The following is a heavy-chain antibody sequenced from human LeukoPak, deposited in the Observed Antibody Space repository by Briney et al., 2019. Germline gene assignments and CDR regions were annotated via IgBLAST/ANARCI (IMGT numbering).Heavy chain of an antibody. D-gene: IGHD3-3*01. J-gene: IGHJ4*02. CDR3: AETYDFWSGYYHG. CDR2: ISGSGGST. V-gene: IGHV3-23*01. CDR1: GFTFSSYA. Sequence: GGSLRLSCAASGFTFSSYAMSWVRQAPGKGLERVPAISGSGGSTYYADSVKGRFTISRDNSKNTLYLQMNSLRAEDTAVYYCAETYDFWSGYYHGWGQGTLVTVSS.